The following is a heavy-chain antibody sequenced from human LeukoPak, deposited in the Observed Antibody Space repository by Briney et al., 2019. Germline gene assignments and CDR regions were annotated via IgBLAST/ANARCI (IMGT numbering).Heavy chain of an antibody. V-gene: IGHV1-18*01. J-gene: IGHJ4*02. CDR3: ARGLGSGSYYGY. Sequence: ASVKVSCKASGYTFTSYGISWVRQAPGQGFEWMGWISAYNGNTNYAQKLQGRVTMTRDTSTSTVYMELSSLRSEDTAVYYCARGLGSGSYYGYWGQGTLVTVSS. D-gene: IGHD1-26*01. CDR1: GYTFTSYG. CDR2: ISAYNGNT.